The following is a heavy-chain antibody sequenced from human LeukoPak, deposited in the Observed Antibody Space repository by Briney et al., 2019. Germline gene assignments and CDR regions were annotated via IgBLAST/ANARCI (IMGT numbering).Heavy chain of an antibody. Sequence: SETLSLTCTVSGGSISSSSYYWGWLRQPPGKGLEWIGSIYYSGSTYYNPSLKSRVTISVDTSKNQFSLKLSSVTAADTAVYYCARRGISDDYWGQGTLVTVSS. V-gene: IGHV4-39*01. CDR1: GGSISSSSYY. J-gene: IGHJ4*02. CDR3: ARRGISDDY. D-gene: IGHD3-16*01. CDR2: IYYSGST.